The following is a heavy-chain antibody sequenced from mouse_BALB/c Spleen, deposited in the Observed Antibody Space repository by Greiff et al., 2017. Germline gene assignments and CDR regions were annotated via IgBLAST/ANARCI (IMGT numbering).Heavy chain of an antibody. J-gene: IGHJ4*01. CDR2: IDPANGNT. D-gene: IGHD1-2*01. CDR3: ASDLLRLYYAMDY. Sequence: EVQLQQSGAELVKPGASVKLSCTASGFNIKDTYMHWVKQRPEQGLEWIGRIDPANGNTKYDPKFQGKATITADTSSNTAYLQLSSLTSEDTAVYYCASDLLRLYYAMDYWGQGTSVTVSS. V-gene: IGHV14-3*02. CDR1: GFNIKDTY.